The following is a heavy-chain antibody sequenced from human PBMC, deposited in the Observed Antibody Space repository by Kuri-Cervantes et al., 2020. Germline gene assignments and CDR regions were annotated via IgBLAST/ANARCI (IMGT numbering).Heavy chain of an antibody. V-gene: IGHV4-34*01. CDR3: ASGYCSGGSCMKPRANWYFDL. Sequence: SETLSLTCAVYGGSFSGYYWSWIRQPPGKGLEWIGEINHSGSTNYNPSLKSRVTISVDKSKNQFSLKLSSVTAADTAVYYCASGYCSGGSCMKPRANWYFDLWGRGTLVTVSS. J-gene: IGHJ2*01. CDR1: GGSFSGYY. CDR2: INHSGST. D-gene: IGHD2-15*01.